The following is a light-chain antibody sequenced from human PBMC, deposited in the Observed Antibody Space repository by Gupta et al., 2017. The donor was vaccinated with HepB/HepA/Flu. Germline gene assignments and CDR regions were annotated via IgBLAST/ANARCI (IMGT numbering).Light chain of an antibody. V-gene: IGLV2-14*01. Sequence: QSALLQPASVSRSPGPSITISCTGTTSDVGGYNHVCWYQQYSGKAPKLIIYDVYYRPSGISNRFSGSKSGNTASLTISGLQAEDEANYYCSSYTTTSAVEVFGGGTKLTVL. CDR3: SSYTTTSAVEV. CDR1: TSDVGGYNH. J-gene: IGLJ2*01. CDR2: DVY.